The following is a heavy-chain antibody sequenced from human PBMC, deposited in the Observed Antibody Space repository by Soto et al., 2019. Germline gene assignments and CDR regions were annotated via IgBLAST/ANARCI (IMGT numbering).Heavy chain of an antibody. V-gene: IGHV3-11*06. D-gene: IGHD3-22*01. CDR3: ARXGGYYDDSGYYYGPPDY. Sequence: GGSLRLSCAASGFTFSYYYISWIRQAPGKGLEWVSYISSGGRYTNYADSVKGRFTISRDNAKNSLYLQMNTLRAEDTAVYYCARXGGYYDDSGYYYGPPDYWGQGTLVTVSS. J-gene: IGHJ4*02. CDR2: ISSGGRYT. CDR1: GFTFSYYY.